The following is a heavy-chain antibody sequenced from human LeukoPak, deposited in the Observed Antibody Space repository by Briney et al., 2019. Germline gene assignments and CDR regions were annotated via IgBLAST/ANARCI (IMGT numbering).Heavy chain of an antibody. CDR1: RYTFTDYY. D-gene: IGHD2-2*01. V-gene: IGHV1-2*02. Sequence: ASVTVSCKASRYTFTDYYMHWVRQARGQGFEWMGCINPNDGDKNYAQKFQGRVSRTRDTSISTAHMEVSRLRSDDTAVYYCARANFLYCSSSTCLFDYWGQGTLVTVSS. CDR2: INPNDGDK. CDR3: ARANFLYCSSSTCLFDY. J-gene: IGHJ4*02.